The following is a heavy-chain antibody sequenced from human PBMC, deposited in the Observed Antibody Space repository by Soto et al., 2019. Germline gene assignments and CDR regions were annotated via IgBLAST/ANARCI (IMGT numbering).Heavy chain of an antibody. V-gene: IGHV4-61*01. J-gene: IGHJ6*02. CDR3: ARGRSDRAGSSFGRMMDV. D-gene: IGHD3-10*01. CDR2: TFVTGAT. CDR1: GEALGSGQSY. Sequence: QVQLQESGPGLVKSSETLSLICFVSGEALGSGQSYWNWIRQAPGKGLEWIGQTFVTGATKYSAPRSSRVTMSVDTSKIQISLTLTSVTAAHSATYFCARGRSDRAGSSFGRMMDVWGQGTTVTVSS.